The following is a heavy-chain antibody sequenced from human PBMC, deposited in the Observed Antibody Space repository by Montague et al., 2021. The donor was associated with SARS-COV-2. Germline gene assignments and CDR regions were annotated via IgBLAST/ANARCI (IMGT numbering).Heavy chain of an antibody. J-gene: IGHJ5*02. CDR1: GASIRSATYY. V-gene: IGHV4-39*01. CDR3: ARRLTSLEPPLDP. D-gene: IGHD1-1*01. Sequence: SETLSLTCAVSGASIRSATYYWAWIRQPPGRGLEWIGTIYYSGSYKYNPSLKSRVTMSVDTSKNQVSLQVYPVTAADTAVYYCARRLTSLEPPLDPWGQGTLVIVSS. CDR2: IYYSGSY.